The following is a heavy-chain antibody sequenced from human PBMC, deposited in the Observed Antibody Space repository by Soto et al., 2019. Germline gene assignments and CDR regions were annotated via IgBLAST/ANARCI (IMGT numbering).Heavy chain of an antibody. V-gene: IGHV4-30-4*01. J-gene: IGHJ6*02. D-gene: IGHD3-10*01. Sequence: ASETLSLTCTVSGGSISSGDYYWSWIRQPPGKGLEWIGYIYYSGSTYYNPSLKSRVTISVDTSKNQFSLKLSSVTAADTAVYYCARASRRVRGVTLYGMDVWGQGTTVTVSS. CDR2: IYYSGST. CDR3: ARASRRVRGVTLYGMDV. CDR1: GGSISSGDYY.